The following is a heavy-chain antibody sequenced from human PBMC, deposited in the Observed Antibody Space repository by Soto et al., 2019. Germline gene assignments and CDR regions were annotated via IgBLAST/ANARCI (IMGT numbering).Heavy chain of an antibody. CDR3: AKVGYDTFGYYLRSFDC. CDR1: GFTFSTNA. D-gene: IGHD2-2*03. J-gene: IGHJ4*02. Sequence: LRLSCATSGFTFSTNAMGWVRQAPGMGLEFVSLISGSGNTIYYADSVKGRFTISRDNSMNTVSLQMNSLRAEDTAVYYCAKVGYDTFGYYLRSFDCWGQGTLVTVSS. V-gene: IGHV3-23*01. CDR2: ISGSGNTI.